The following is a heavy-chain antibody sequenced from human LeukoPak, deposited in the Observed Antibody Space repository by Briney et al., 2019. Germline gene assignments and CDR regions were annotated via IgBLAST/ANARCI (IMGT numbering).Heavy chain of an antibody. J-gene: IGHJ4*02. CDR2: IKTDGSIT. Sequence: GGSLRLSSAASGFSFSVYWMHWVRQAPGKGPVWVSRIKTDGSITDYADFVKGRFTISRDNAKNTLYLQMNSLRADDTAVYYCVRDQGGSSSHGGQGTLVTVSS. V-gene: IGHV3-74*01. CDR3: VRDQGGSSSH. D-gene: IGHD6-6*01. CDR1: GFSFSVYW.